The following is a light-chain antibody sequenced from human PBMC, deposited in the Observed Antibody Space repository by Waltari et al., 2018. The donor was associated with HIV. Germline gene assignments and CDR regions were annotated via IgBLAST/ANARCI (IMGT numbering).Light chain of an antibody. J-gene: IGLJ2*01. CDR3: ASWDDNLSGVV. V-gene: IGLV1-47*01. CDR1: TSNIETNY. Sequence: QSVLTQPPSASGTPGQSVTISCSGGTSNIETNYVYWYQQLPGTAPKLLIYRSHQRPSGVHERFSGSKSGTSASLAISGLRSEDEADYYCASWDDNLSGVVFGGGTKLTVL. CDR2: RSH.